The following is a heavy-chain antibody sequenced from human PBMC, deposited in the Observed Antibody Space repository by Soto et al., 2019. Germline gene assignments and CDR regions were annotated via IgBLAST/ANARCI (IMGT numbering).Heavy chain of an antibody. V-gene: IGHV1-69*13. CDR3: ARSGLTPGSGWYYFDY. J-gene: IGHJ4*02. CDR1: GGTFSSYA. CDR2: IIPIFGTA. D-gene: IGHD6-19*01. Sequence: SVKVSCKASGGTFSSYAISWVRQAPGQGLEWMGGIIPIFGTANYAQKFQGRVTITADEFTSTAYMELSSLRSEDTAVYYCARSGLTPGSGWYYFDYWGQGTLVTVSS.